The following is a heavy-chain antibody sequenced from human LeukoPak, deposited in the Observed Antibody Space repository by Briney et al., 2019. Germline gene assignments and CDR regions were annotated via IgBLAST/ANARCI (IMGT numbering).Heavy chain of an antibody. J-gene: IGHJ4*02. CDR1: GFTFSSFA. V-gene: IGHV3-64D*09. Sequence: GGSLRLSCAASGFTFSSFAMTWVRQAPGKGLEYVSAISSNGGSTYYGDSVKGRFTISRDNSKNTLYLQMSSLRAEDTAVYYCVKARGIQLWLPGDYWGQGTLVTVSS. D-gene: IGHD5-18*01. CDR3: VKARGIQLWLPGDY. CDR2: ISSNGGST.